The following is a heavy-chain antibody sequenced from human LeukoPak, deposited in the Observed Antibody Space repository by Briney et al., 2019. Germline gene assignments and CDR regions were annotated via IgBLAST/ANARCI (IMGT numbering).Heavy chain of an antibody. D-gene: IGHD6-19*01. CDR3: ARAFRETRGLAVAGRRGY. Sequence: GGSLRLSCVASGFTFGKYCMSWVRQAPGKGLEWVANIKLNGSENNYVDSVKGRFTISRDNPKNSLYLQMNSLRVEDTAVFYCARAFRETRGLAVAGRRGYWGQGTLVTVSS. V-gene: IGHV3-7*03. J-gene: IGHJ4*02. CDR2: IKLNGSEN. CDR1: GFTFGKYC.